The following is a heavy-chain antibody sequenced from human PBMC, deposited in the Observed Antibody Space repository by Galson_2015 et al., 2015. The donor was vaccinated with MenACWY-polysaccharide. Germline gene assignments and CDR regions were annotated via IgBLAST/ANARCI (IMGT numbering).Heavy chain of an antibody. CDR2: ISPTLGRP. V-gene: IGHV1-69*13. CDR1: GGTFRRGG. Sequence: SVKVSCEASGGTFRRGGFRWVRRAPGQGLGWMGGISPTLGRPNYSESFKGRVTIFADDRTSTVYMQMSSLRFEDTALYYCARWAGESEDINPEFSGPFDFWGQGTLIT. CDR3: ARWAGESEDINPEFSGPFDF. J-gene: IGHJ4*02. D-gene: IGHD3/OR15-3a*01.